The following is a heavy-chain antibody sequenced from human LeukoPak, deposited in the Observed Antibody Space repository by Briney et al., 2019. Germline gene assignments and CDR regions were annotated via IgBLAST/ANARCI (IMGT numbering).Heavy chain of an antibody. CDR1: GFTFSSYG. Sequence: GGSLRLSCAASGFTFSSYGMHWVRQAPGKGLEWVAFIRYDGSNNGSNKYYANSVKGRFTISRDNSKNTLYLQMNSLRAEDTAVYYCATGGGYSGYDFVRWGQGTLVTVSS. CDR3: ATGGGYSGYDFVR. J-gene: IGHJ4*02. V-gene: IGHV3-30*02. D-gene: IGHD5-12*01. CDR2: IRYDGSNNGSNK.